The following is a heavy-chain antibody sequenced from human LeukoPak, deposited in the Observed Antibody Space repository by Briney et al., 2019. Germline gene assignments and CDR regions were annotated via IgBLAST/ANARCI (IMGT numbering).Heavy chain of an antibody. CDR1: GFTFSSYA. D-gene: IGHD3-16*02. Sequence: AGGSLRLSCAASGFTFSSYAMHRVRQAPGKGLEWVGRIRSKANSYATAYAASVKGRFTISRDDSKNTAYLQMNSLKTEDTAVYYCRASYDYVWGSYRYWDDYWGQGTLVTVSS. V-gene: IGHV3-73*01. CDR2: IRSKANSYAT. CDR3: RASYDYVWGSYRYWDDY. J-gene: IGHJ4*02.